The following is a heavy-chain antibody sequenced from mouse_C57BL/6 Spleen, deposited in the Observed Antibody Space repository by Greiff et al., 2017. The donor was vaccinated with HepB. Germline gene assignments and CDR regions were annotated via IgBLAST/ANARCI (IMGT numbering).Heavy chain of an antibody. D-gene: IGHD2-10*01. V-gene: IGHV5-17*01. Sequence: EVQLVESGGGLVKPGGSLKLSCAASGFTFSDYGMHWVRQAPEKGLEWVAYISSGSSTIYYADTVKGRFTISRDNAKNTLFLQMTSLRSEDTAMYSYARGAYPAWFAYWGQGTLVTVSA. J-gene: IGHJ3*01. CDR1: GFTFSDYG. CDR2: ISSGSSTI. CDR3: ARGAYPAWFAY.